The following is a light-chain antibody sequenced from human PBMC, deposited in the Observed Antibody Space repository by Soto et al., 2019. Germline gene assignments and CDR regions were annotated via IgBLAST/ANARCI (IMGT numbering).Light chain of an antibody. Sequence: DIQMTQSPSSLSASVGDRVTITCRASHTITTYLNWYQQKPWKAPKLLIYTASSLQSGFPSRFSGSGSGTDVTLTSSSLQPEDFATYYCQQSCSTPYILGQGTKLEIK. CDR1: HTITTY. CDR3: QQSCSTPYI. CDR2: TAS. V-gene: IGKV1-39*01. J-gene: IGKJ2*01.